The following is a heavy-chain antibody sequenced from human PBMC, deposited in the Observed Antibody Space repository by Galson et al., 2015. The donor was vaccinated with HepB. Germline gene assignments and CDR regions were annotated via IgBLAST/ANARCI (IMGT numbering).Heavy chain of an antibody. CDR3: ARPLGGITMVRTVIITGENYFGLDV. J-gene: IGHJ6*02. V-gene: IGHV3-30-3*01. D-gene: IGHD3-10*01. CDR2: ISYDGGNK. CDR1: GFNFSTYA. Sequence: SLRLSCAASGFNFSTYAMHWVRQAPGKGLEWVAVISYDGGNKYHADSVKGRFTISRDNSKSTVYLQMNSLRTEDTAVYYCARPLGGITMVRTVIITGENYFGLDVWGQGTTVTVSS.